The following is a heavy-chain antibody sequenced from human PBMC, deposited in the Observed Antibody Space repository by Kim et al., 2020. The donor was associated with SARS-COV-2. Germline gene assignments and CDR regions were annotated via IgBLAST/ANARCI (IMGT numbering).Heavy chain of an antibody. V-gene: IGHV5-51*01. CDR1: GYSFTSYW. D-gene: IGHD2-15*01. J-gene: IGHJ6*02. Sequence: GESLKISCKGSGYSFTSYWIGWVRQMPGKGLEWMGIIYPGDSDTRYSPPFQGQVTIAADKSISTAYLQWSSLKASDTAMYYCARQGCSGGSCGYYYYYGMDVWGRGTTVTVSS. CDR3: ARQGCSGGSCGYYYYYGMDV. CDR2: IYPGDSDT.